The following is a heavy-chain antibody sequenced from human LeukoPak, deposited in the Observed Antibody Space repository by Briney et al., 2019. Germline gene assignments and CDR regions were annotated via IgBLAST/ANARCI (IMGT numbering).Heavy chain of an antibody. CDR3: ARDFYTGMFDY. J-gene: IGHJ4*02. CDR1: GFTFSNYA. Sequence: GASLRLSCAASGFTFSNYAMSWVRQAPGKGPEWVAVIWYDGSNIHYAESVKGRFTISRDNSRDTLYLHMNSLRPEDTAVYYCARDFYTGMFDYWGQGTLVTVSS. D-gene: IGHD3-10*02. V-gene: IGHV3-33*08. CDR2: IWYDGSNI.